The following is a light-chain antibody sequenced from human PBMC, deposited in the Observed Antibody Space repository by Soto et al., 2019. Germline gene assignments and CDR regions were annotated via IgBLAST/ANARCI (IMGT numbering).Light chain of an antibody. J-gene: IGLJ6*01. CDR1: SGHSTYA. V-gene: IGLV4-69*01. Sequence: QPVLTQSPSASASLGASVKLTCTLSSGHSTYAVAWHQQQPEKGPRYLINLNSDGSHSKGDGIPDRLLGTSSGAERYLTISSLQSEDEADYYCQTWGTGSTGVFGSGTQLTVL. CDR2: LNSDGSH. CDR3: QTWGTGSTGV.